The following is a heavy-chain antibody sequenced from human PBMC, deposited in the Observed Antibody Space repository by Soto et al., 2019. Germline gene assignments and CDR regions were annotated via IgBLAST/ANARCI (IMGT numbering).Heavy chain of an antibody. Sequence: GGSLRLSCAASGFTFSNAWMNWVRQAPGKGLEWVGRIKSKTDGGTTDYAAPVKGRFTISRDDSKNTLYLQMNSLKTEDTAVYYCTTDYTNSGDGYKTHAFDIWGQGTMVTVSS. CDR1: GFTFSNAW. CDR2: IKSKTDGGTT. CDR3: TTDYTNSGDGYKTHAFDI. D-gene: IGHD5-12*01. V-gene: IGHV3-15*07. J-gene: IGHJ3*02.